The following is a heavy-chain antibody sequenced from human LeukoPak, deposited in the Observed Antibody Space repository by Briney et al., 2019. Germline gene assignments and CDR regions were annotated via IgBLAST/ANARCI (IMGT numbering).Heavy chain of an antibody. CDR2: IYHSGST. CDR3: ASSMVRGTYYDYYYGMDV. J-gene: IGHJ6*02. V-gene: IGHV4-4*02. D-gene: IGHD3-10*01. CDR1: GGSISSSNW. Sequence: SGTLSLTCAVSGGSISSSNWWSWVRQPPGKGLEWIGEIYHSGSTNYNPSLKSRVTISVDKSKNQFSLKLSSVTAADTAVYYCASSMVRGTYYDYYYGMDVWGQGTTVTVSS.